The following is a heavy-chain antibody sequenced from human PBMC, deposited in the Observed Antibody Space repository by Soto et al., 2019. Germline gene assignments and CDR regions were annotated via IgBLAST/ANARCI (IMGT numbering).Heavy chain of an antibody. CDR3: ARDSAQGSSSWYNWFDP. J-gene: IGHJ5*02. Sequence: EVQLVESGGGLVKPGGSLRLSCAASGFTFSSYSMNWVRQAPGKGLEWVSSISSSSSYIYYADSVKGRFTISRDNAKNSLYLQMNSLRAEDTAVYYCARDSAQGSSSWYNWFDPWGQGTQVTVSS. V-gene: IGHV3-21*01. CDR1: GFTFSSYS. D-gene: IGHD6-13*01. CDR2: ISSSSSYI.